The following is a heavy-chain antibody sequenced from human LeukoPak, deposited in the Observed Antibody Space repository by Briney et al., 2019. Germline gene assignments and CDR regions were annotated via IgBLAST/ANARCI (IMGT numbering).Heavy chain of an antibody. D-gene: IGHD2-21*02. V-gene: IGHV4-61*02. CDR1: GGSISSGSYY. CDR2: IYTSGST. J-gene: IGHJ3*02. CDR3: ARDRGESYAYCGGDWYSGSHAFDI. Sequence: PSQTLSLTCTVSGGSISSGSYYWSWIRQPAGKGLEWIGRIYTSGSTNYNPSLKSRVTISVDTSKNQFSLKLSSVTAADTAVYYCARDRGESYAYCGGDWYSGSHAFDIWGQGTMVTVSS.